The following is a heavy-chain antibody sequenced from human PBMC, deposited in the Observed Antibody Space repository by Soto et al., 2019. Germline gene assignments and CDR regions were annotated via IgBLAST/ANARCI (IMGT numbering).Heavy chain of an antibody. CDR1: GYTFTSYG. CDR3: ARDNPSGGGDRYGMEV. D-gene: IGHD4-17*01. Sequence: QVQLVQSGAEVKKPGASVKVSCKASGYTFTSYGISWVRQAPGQGLEWMGWISAYKGNTNYGQKIQGRVTMTTDTSTITAYMELRSLRSDDTAVYYCARDNPSGGGDRYGMEVWGQGTTVIGSS. J-gene: IGHJ6*02. V-gene: IGHV1-18*01. CDR2: ISAYKGNT.